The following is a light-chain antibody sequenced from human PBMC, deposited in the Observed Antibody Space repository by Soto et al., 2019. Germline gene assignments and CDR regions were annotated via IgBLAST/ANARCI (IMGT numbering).Light chain of an antibody. CDR3: QQYKDDAWT. Sequence: DILLTQSPSTLSASVGDRVTITCRASQRIDRYLVWYQQKPANAPKLLVYDASTLEGGVPSRFSGSGSATEFILTISSLQPDDFASYYCQQYKDDAWTFGEGTRVEIK. CDR1: QRIDRY. V-gene: IGKV1-5*01. CDR2: DAS. J-gene: IGKJ1*01.